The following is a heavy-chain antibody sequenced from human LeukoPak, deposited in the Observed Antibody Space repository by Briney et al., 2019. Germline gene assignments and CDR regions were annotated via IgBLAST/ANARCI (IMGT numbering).Heavy chain of an antibody. Sequence: SETLSLTCVVSGDSISSGGYSWNWIRQPPGKGLEGIGYMYNSGTTSYNPSLKNRPTMSVEPSKNQFSLKLSSVTAADTALYYCARGWGPAYCGGDCHRHFDYWGQGTLVTVSS. J-gene: IGHJ4*02. CDR3: ARGWGPAYCGGDCHRHFDY. D-gene: IGHD2-21*02. CDR1: GDSISSGGYS. V-gene: IGHV4-30-4*07. CDR2: MYNSGTT.